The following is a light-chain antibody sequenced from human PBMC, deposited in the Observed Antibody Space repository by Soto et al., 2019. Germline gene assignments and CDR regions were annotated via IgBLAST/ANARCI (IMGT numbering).Light chain of an antibody. Sequence: EIVLTQSLGTLSLSPGERATLSCRASQSVDSSTLAWYHQKPGQAPRLLISGASNRATGIPDRFSGSGSGTDFTLTISRLEPEDFAVYYCQHFDDSLTFGGGTKVEIK. CDR3: QHFDDSLT. J-gene: IGKJ4*01. CDR1: QSVDSST. CDR2: GAS. V-gene: IGKV3-20*01.